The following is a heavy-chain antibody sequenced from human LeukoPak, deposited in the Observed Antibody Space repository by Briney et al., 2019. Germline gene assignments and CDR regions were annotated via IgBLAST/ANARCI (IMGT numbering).Heavy chain of an antibody. J-gene: IGHJ6*02. D-gene: IGHD3-10*01. CDR2: MNPNSGNT. V-gene: IGHV1-8*01. Sequence: EASVKVSCKASGYTFTSYDINWVRQATGQGLEWMGWMNPNSGNTGYAQKFQGRVTMTRNTSISTAYMELSSLRSEDTVVYYCAGITMVRGVIDPDYYYGMDVWGQGTTVTVSS. CDR3: AGITMVRGVIDPDYYYGMDV. CDR1: GYTFTSYD.